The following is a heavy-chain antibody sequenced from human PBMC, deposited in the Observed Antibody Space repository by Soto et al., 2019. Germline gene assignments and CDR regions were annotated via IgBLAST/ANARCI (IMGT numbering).Heavy chain of an antibody. Sequence: PGGSLRLSCAASGFTFDDYAMHWVRQAPGKGLEWVSDISWNRGSIGYADSVKGRFIISRDNVNNSLYLQMNSLRPEDTALYYCAKGGPTIPTAGIDSWGQGTQVTVSS. CDR1: GFTFDDYA. V-gene: IGHV3-9*01. J-gene: IGHJ5*01. D-gene: IGHD6-13*01. CDR3: AKGGPTIPTAGIDS. CDR2: ISWNRGSI.